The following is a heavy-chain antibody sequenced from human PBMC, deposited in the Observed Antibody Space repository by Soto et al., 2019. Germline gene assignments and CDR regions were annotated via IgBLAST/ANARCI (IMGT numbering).Heavy chain of an antibody. CDR3: ARDEITIFGVAGGYYYYYGMDV. CDR2: INPSGGST. Sequence: ASVKVSCKASGYTFTSYYMHSVRQAPGQGLEWMGIINPSGGSTSYAQKFQGRVTMTRDTSTSTVYMELSSLRSEDTAVYYCARDEITIFGVAGGYYYYYGMDVWGQGTTVTVSS. D-gene: IGHD3-3*01. V-gene: IGHV1-46*01. CDR1: GYTFTSYY. J-gene: IGHJ6*02.